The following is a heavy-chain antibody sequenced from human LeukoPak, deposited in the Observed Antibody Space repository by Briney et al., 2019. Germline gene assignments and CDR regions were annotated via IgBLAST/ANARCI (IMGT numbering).Heavy chain of an antibody. CDR3: AKEKRYFDWLEY. CDR2: ISYDGSNK. J-gene: IGHJ4*02. Sequence: GGSLRLSCAASGFTFSSYGMHWVRQAPGKGLEWVAVISYDGSNKYYADSVKGRFTISRDNSKNTLYLQMNSLRAEDTAVYYCAKEKRYFDWLEYWGQGTLVTVSS. CDR1: GFTFSSYG. D-gene: IGHD3-9*01. V-gene: IGHV3-30*18.